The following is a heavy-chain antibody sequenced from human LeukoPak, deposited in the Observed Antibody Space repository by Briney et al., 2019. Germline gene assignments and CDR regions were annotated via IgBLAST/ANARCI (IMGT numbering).Heavy chain of an antibody. CDR1: GFTFRSYW. V-gene: IGHV3-74*01. CDR2: INTDGSTT. CDR3: AKGGLLYCSSTSCYPDAFDI. Sequence: GGSLRLSCAASGFTFRSYWMHWVRQAPGKGLVWVSRINTDGSTTSYVDSVKGRFTISRDNAKDSLYLQMNSLRAEDMALYYCAKGGLLYCSSTSCYPDAFDIWGQGTMVTVSS. J-gene: IGHJ3*02. D-gene: IGHD2-2*01.